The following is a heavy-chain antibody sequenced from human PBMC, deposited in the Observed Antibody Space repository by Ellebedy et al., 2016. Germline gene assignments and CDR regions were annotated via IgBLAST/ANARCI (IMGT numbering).Heavy chain of an antibody. CDR3: ANVGGSGIYYNGF. Sequence: GESLKISCAASGFTVSSSWVSWVRQSPGKGPEWVSAVVGSGERTFYADSVKGRFTISRDNSKNRLYLQMSSLKVEDTATYYCANVGGSGIYYNGFWGQGTLVTVSS. CDR1: GFTVSSSW. V-gene: IGHV3-23*01. CDR2: VVGSGERT. D-gene: IGHD3-10*01. J-gene: IGHJ4*02.